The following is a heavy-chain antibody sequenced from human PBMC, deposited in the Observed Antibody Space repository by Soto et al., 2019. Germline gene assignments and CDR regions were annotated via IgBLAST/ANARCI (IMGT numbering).Heavy chain of an antibody. D-gene: IGHD6-19*01. CDR1: GFIFNSYS. CDR3: ARGAGSILASLDY. V-gene: IGHV3-21*01. Sequence: GGSLRLSCAASGFIFNSYSLTWVRQAPGKGLEWVSCISTSGSYIYYADSVKGRFTISRDNAKNSLYLQMNSLRAEDTAVYFCARGAGSILASLDYWGKGTLVTVLL. CDR2: ISTSGSYI. J-gene: IGHJ4*02.